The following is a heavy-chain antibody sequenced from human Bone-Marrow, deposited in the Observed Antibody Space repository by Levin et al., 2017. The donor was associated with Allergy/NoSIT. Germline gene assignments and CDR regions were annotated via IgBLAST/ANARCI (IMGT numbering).Heavy chain of an antibody. D-gene: IGHD2-2*02. J-gene: IGHJ2*01. V-gene: IGHV4-4*02. CDR2: IHHSGGT. CDR3: ARAPIAAIEGYFDL. CDR1: GDSINSNNW. Sequence: ASETLSLTCAVSGDSINSNNWWSWVRQPPGKGLEWIAEIHHSGGTNSNPSLKSRVILSLDNSKNQFSLNLSSVTAADTAVYYCARAPIAAIEGYFDLWGRGTLVTVSS.